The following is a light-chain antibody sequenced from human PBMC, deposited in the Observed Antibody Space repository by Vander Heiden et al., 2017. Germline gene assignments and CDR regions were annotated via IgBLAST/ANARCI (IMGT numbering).Light chain of an antibody. CDR1: QTITTS. J-gene: IGKJ1*01. V-gene: IGKV1-39*01. CDR2: AAS. CDR3: QQSYSIPWT. Sequence: DIQMTQSPSSLSAFVGDRVTITCRAGQTITTSLNWYQQKPGRAPQFLIYAASRLQSGVPSRFSGSGSGTDFNLTISSLQPGDVATYFCQQSYSIPWTFGQGTKVEIK.